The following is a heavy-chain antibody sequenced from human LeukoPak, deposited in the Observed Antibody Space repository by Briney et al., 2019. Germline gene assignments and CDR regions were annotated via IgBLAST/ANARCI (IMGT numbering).Heavy chain of an antibody. CDR1: GFTFSSYA. D-gene: IGHD6-6*01. CDR3: AKEQSSSGFFDY. CDR2: ISGRGVRT. J-gene: IGHJ4*02. Sequence: GGSLRLSCAASGFTFSSYAMSWVRQAPGKGLEWVSAISGRGVRTYYADSVKGRFTISRDNSKNTLYLQMNSLRAEDTAVYYCAKEQSSSGFFDYWGQGTLVTVSS. V-gene: IGHV3-23*01.